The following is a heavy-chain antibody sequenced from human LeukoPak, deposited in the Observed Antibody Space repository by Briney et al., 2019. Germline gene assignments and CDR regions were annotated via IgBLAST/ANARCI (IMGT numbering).Heavy chain of an antibody. V-gene: IGHV4-34*01. CDR3: ARGSWGRFDY. CDR2: INHSGST. J-gene: IGHJ4*02. D-gene: IGHD7-27*01. Sequence: PSETLSLTCAVYGGSFSGYYWSWIRQPPGKGLEWIGEINHSGSTNYNPSLKSRVTISVDTSKNQFSLKLSSVTAADTAVYYCARGSWGRFDYWGQGTLVTVSS. CDR1: GGSFSGYY.